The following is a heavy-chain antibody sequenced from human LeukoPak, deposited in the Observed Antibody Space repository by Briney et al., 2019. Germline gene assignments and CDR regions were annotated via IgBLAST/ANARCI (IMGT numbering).Heavy chain of an antibody. Sequence: SETLSLTCTVSGYSISSGYYWGWIRQPPGKGLEWIGSIYHSGSTNYNPSLKSRVTMSVDTSKNQFSLKLSSVTAADTAVYYCARVIASFHGMDVWGQGTTVTVSS. V-gene: IGHV4-38-2*02. J-gene: IGHJ6*02. CDR1: GYSISSGYY. CDR3: ARVIASFHGMDV. CDR2: IYHSGST. D-gene: IGHD2-21*01.